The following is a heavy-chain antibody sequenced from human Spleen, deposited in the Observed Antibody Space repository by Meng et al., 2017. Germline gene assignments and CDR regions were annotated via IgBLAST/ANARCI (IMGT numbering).Heavy chain of an antibody. V-gene: IGHV3-23*01. J-gene: IGHJ4*02. CDR3: ARGLEYYRVMAGYDY. Sequence: GESLKISCAASGFTFSNYALSWVRQVPGKGLEWVSSISASGHNTHYADSVKGRFTVSRDNSKNTLYLQMNSLRGEDTAVYYCARGLEYYRVMAGYDYWGQGTLVTVSS. CDR1: GFTFSNYA. D-gene: IGHD3-16*01. CDR2: ISASGHNT.